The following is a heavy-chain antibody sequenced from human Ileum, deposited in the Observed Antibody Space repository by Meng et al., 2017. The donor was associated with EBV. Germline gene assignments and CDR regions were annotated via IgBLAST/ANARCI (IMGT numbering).Heavy chain of an antibody. CDR2: IYHNGGT. Sequence: GPRPGLGQLSGTLAPTFAVSGSSITERISWSWIRQPPGQGLEWIGEIYHNGGTNYNPSLKSRVTISVDKSKNEISLKLRSVTAADTAVYYCARWAFIYSYGFDNWGQGTLVTVSS. V-gene: IGHV4-4*02. J-gene: IGHJ4*02. D-gene: IGHD5-18*01. CDR3: ARWAFIYSYGFDN. CDR1: GSSITERIS.